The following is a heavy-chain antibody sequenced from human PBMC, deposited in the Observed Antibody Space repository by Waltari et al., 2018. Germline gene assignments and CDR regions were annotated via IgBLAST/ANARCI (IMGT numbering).Heavy chain of an antibody. V-gene: IGHV4-34*02. J-gene: IGHJ6*02. D-gene: IGHD3-3*01. CDR2: VTHTGCT. Sequence: QVQLQQWGAGRLKSSETLFLTCAVSGWSFNHYNWVWIRQSPGRGLEWIGEVTHTGCTKYNPFLEGRAAISVDTSKSQFSLKLTSVTAADTAEYYCARDVMRRFLEYLPRSGLDVWGQGTTVTVSS. CDR1: GWSFNHYN. CDR3: ARDVMRRFLEYLPRSGLDV.